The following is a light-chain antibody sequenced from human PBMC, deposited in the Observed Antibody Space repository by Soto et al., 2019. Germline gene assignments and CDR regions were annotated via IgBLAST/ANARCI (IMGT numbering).Light chain of an antibody. V-gene: IGKV4-1*01. J-gene: IGKJ1*01. Sequence: DIVMTQSPDSLAVSLGERATINCRSSQTLLYIPNNKNYLAWYQHKPGQPPKLLIHWASIRESGVPDRFIGSEYGTDFTLNISSLQPEDVAVYYCQQCYGTPWSVGQGTKVGIK. CDR1: QTLLYIPNNKNY. CDR3: QQCYGTPWS. CDR2: WAS.